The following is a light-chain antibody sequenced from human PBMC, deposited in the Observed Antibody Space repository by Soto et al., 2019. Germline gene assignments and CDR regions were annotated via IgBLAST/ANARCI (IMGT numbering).Light chain of an antibody. CDR2: AAS. V-gene: IGKV1-27*01. Sequence: DIQMTQSPSSLSASVGDRVTITCRASQGISNYLAWYQQRPGKVPKLLIYAASTLLSGVPSRFSGSGSGTDFTLTISGLQPEYVGTYYCQKYTSAPWTFGQGTEVGIK. J-gene: IGKJ1*01. CDR3: QKYTSAPWT. CDR1: QGISNY.